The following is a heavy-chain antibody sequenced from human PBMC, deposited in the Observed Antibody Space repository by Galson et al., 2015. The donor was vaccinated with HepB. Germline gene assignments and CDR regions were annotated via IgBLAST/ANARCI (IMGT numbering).Heavy chain of an antibody. V-gene: IGHV3-30-3*01. Sequence: SLRLSCAASGFTLTNYAMHWVRLAPGRGLEWVASVAYDGADRYYADSVEGRFTISRDNSKSTLFLQMNSLRPEDTGVYFCARDGSGTYYFDYWGQGTLVTVSS. D-gene: IGHD1-1*01. J-gene: IGHJ4*02. CDR2: VAYDGADR. CDR1: GFTLTNYA. CDR3: ARDGSGTYYFDY.